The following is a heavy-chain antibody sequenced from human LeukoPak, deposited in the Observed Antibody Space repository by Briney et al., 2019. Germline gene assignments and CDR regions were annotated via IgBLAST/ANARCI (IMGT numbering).Heavy chain of an antibody. CDR2: IYYSGST. CDR1: GGSVSSGSYY. V-gene: IGHV4-61*01. J-gene: IGHJ3*02. Sequence: SETLSLTCTVSGGSVSSGSYYWSWIRQPPGKGLEWIGYIYYSGSTNYNPSLKSRVTISVDTSKNQFSLKLSSVTAADTAVYYCASRYCSSASCYEGDAFDIWGQGTMVTVSS. D-gene: IGHD2-2*01. CDR3: ASRYCSSASCYEGDAFDI.